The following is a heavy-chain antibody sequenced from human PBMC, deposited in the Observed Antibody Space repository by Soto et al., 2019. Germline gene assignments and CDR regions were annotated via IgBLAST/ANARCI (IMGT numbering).Heavy chain of an antibody. CDR3: ARSDSGWYLVRAAAFDI. CDR1: GFTFSSYS. V-gene: IGHV3-21*01. CDR2: ISSSSSYI. J-gene: IGHJ3*02. Sequence: EVQLVESGGGLVKPGGSLRLSCAASGFTFSSYSMNWVRQAPGKGLEWVSSISSSSSYIYYADSVKGRFTISRDNAKNSLYLQMNSLRAEDTAVYYCARSDSGWYLVRAAAFDIWGQGTMVTVSS. D-gene: IGHD6-19*01.